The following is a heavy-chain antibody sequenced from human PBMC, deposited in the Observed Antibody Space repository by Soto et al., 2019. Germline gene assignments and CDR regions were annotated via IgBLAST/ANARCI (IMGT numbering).Heavy chain of an antibody. J-gene: IGHJ6*02. D-gene: IGHD3-10*01. CDR3: ARSVTFGETQDYYYGMDV. Sequence: ASVKVSCKASGYTFTSYGISWVRQAPGQGLEWMGWSSAYNGNTNYAQKLQGRVTMTTDTSTSTAYMELRSLRSDDTAVYYCARSVTFGETQDYYYGMDVWGQGTTVTVSS. CDR1: GYTFTSYG. V-gene: IGHV1-18*01. CDR2: SSAYNGNT.